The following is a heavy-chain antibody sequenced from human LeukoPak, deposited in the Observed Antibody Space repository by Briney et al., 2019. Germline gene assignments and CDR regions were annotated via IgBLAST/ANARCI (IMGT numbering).Heavy chain of an antibody. CDR2: IYYSGST. D-gene: IGHD3-3*01. CDR3: ARGYEVETYYDFWSGYPNWFDP. Sequence: SETLSLTCTVSGGSISSYYWSWIRQPPGKGLEWIGYIYYSGSTNYNPSLKSRVTISVDTSKNQFSLKLNSVTAADTAVYYCARGYEVETYYDFWSGYPNWFDPWGQGTLVAVSS. CDR1: GGSISSYY. J-gene: IGHJ5*02. V-gene: IGHV4-59*01.